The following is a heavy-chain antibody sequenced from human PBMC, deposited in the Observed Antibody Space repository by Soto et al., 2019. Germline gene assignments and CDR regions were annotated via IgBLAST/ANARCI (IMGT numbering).Heavy chain of an antibody. V-gene: IGHV3-72*01. D-gene: IGHD2-2*01. Sequence: GVSMRLSWAGSGFTFRDHYLVWVRQAPGKGLEWVGRSRDKAQGYSTAYAASVKGRFTPSRDGAKNSVYLQMNSLRDEDTAVYYCARVGCSSTSFYYSSYSGIYTWAQRATVTVS. CDR1: GFTFRDHY. CDR3: ARVGCSSTSFYYSSYSGIYT. J-gene: IGHJ6*02. CDR2: SRDKAQGYST.